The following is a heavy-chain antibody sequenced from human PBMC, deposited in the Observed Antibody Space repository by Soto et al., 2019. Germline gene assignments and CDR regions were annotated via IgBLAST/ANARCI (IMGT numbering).Heavy chain of an antibody. D-gene: IGHD3-10*01. Sequence: GASVKVSCKTSGDNFKKKVFTWVRQSPGQGLEWMGGTIPALGKTHYIEKFQGRVTITVDDATRTVYMEVRDLTSEDTAIYYCARGPFRPSAMDVWGQGTTVTVSS. CDR2: TIPALGKT. CDR1: GDNFKKKV. CDR3: ARGPFRPSAMDV. J-gene: IGHJ6*02. V-gene: IGHV1-69*10.